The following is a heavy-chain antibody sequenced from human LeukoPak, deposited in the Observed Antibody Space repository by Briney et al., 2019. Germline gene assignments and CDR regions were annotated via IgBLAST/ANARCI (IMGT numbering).Heavy chain of an antibody. CDR3: ARGIVGATYFDY. V-gene: IGHV1-46*01. CDR2: INRSGGST. D-gene: IGHD1-26*01. Sequence: GASVKVSCKASGYTFTSYGISWVRQAPGQGLEWMGIINRSGGSTSYAQKFQGRVTMTRDTSTSTVYMELSSLRSEDTAVYYCARGIVGATYFDYWGQGTLVIVSS. CDR1: GYTFTSYG. J-gene: IGHJ4*02.